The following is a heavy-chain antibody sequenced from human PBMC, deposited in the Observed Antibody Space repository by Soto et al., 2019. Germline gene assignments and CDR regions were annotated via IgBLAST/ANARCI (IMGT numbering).Heavy chain of an antibody. V-gene: IGHV5-51*03. J-gene: IGHJ5*02. CDR3: AXXXXSGPXWLXXLDP. CDR1: GFSFTNYW. CDR2: IYPADPIT. D-gene: IGHD3-22*01. Sequence: EVQLXQSGAQVKQPGESLTISCETSGFSFTNYWIVWVRQVPGKGLEWMGLIYPADPITKYNPSLQGQXXXXXXTSTXXXXXXXXXXXXXXXXXXXXAXXXXSGPXWLXXLDPWGQGTLVTV.